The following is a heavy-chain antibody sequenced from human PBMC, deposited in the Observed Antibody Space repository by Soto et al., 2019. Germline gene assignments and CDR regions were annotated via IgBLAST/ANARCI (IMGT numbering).Heavy chain of an antibody. CDR3: TTDPSLTIFGVVIIPEFDY. J-gene: IGHJ4*02. D-gene: IGHD3-3*01. V-gene: IGHV3-15*07. CDR2: IKSKTDGGTT. Sequence: PGGSLRLSCAASGFTFSNAWMNWVRQAPGKGLEWVGRIKSKTDGGTTDYAAPVKGRFTISRDDSKNTLYLQMNSLKTEDTAVYYCTTDPSLTIFGVVIIPEFDYWGQGTLVTVSS. CDR1: GFTFSNAW.